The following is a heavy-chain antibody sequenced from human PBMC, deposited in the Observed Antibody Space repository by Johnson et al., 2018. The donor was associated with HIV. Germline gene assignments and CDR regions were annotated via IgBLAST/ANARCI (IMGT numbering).Heavy chain of an antibody. CDR3: AKDNPVGATRGDAFDI. J-gene: IGHJ3*02. Sequence: QVQLVESGGGLVQPGGSLRLSCAASGFTFSSYAMHWVRQAPGKGLEWVAVISYDGSNKYYADSVKGRFTISRDTSKNTLYLQMNSLRAEDTAVYYCAKDNPVGATRGDAFDIWGQGTMVTVSS. V-gene: IGHV3-30*18. D-gene: IGHD1-26*01. CDR2: ISYDGSNK. CDR1: GFTFSSYA.